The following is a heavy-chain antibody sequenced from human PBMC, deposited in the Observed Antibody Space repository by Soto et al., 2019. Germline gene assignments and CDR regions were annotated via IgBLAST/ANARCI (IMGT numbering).Heavy chain of an antibody. V-gene: IGHV1-69*13. J-gene: IGHJ6*02. D-gene: IGHD6-19*01. CDR1: GGTFSSYA. Sequence: SVKVSCKASGGTFSSYAISWVRQAPGQGLEWMGGIIPIFGTANYAQKFQGRVTITADESTSTAYMELSSLRSEDTAVYYCARNPEWLGIAVAAQTRYYYGMDVWGQGTTVTVSS. CDR3: ARNPEWLGIAVAAQTRYYYGMDV. CDR2: IIPIFGTA.